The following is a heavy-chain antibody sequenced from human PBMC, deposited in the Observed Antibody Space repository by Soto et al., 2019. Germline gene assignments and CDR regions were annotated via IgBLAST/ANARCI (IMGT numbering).Heavy chain of an antibody. D-gene: IGHD2-8*01. CDR1: GGSINNYY. Sequence: SETRSLTCTVSGGSINNYYWSWIRQPPGKGREWIGYIYYSGPTNYNPSLTSRVSISVDTSKNQFSLNLSSVTAADTAVYYCARGRNGHNYPAFDLWGQGTMVTVSS. V-gene: IGHV4-59*01. CDR3: ARGRNGHNYPAFDL. J-gene: IGHJ3*01. CDR2: IYYSGPT.